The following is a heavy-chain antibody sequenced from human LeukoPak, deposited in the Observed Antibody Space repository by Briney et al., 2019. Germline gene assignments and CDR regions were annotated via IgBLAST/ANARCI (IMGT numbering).Heavy chain of an antibody. CDR3: ARHFNYGSGAPPYYYGMDV. D-gene: IGHD3-10*01. V-gene: IGHV4-39*01. CDR1: GGSISSSSYY. CDR2: IYYSGST. Sequence: SETLSLTCTVSGGSISSSSYYWGWIRQPPGKGLEWIGSIYYSGSTNYNPSLKSRVTISVDTSKNQFSLKLSSVTAADTAVYYCARHFNYGSGAPPYYYGMDVWGQGTTVTVSS. J-gene: IGHJ6*02.